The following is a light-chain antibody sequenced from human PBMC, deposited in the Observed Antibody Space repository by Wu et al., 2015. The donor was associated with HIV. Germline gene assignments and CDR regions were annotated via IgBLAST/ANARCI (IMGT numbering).Light chain of an antibody. CDR2: ATS. V-gene: IGKV3-20*01. Sequence: IVLTQSPGTLSLSPGERATLSCRASQSVSSIYLAWYQQKLNQAPRLLIYATSSRAPDIPVRFTGSGSGTDFTLTISRLEPEDFAVYYCQQYGNSPLITFGQGTKAGDQ. CDR3: QQYGNSPLIT. J-gene: IGKJ2*01. CDR1: QSVSSIY.